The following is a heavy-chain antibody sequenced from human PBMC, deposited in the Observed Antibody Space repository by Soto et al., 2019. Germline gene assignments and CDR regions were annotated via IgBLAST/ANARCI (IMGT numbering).Heavy chain of an antibody. Sequence: QVQLVESGGGVVQPGRSLRLSCAASGSTFSRYGMHWVRQAPGRGLEWVAVIWYDGSNIYYADSVKGRFTISRDNSKDTLDLQMNSLRAEDTAVYYCARDREQWLVGYYFDYWGQGTLVTVSS. CDR3: ARDREQWLVGYYFDY. CDR1: GSTFSRYG. J-gene: IGHJ4*02. CDR2: IWYDGSNI. V-gene: IGHV3-33*01. D-gene: IGHD6-19*01.